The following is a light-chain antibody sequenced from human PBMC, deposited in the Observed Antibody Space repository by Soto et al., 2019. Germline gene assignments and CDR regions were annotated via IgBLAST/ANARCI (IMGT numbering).Light chain of an antibody. J-gene: IGKJ1*01. V-gene: IGKV3-15*01. Sequence: EIVMTQSPATLSVSPGERATLSCRASQSVSSNLAWYQQKPGQAPRLLIYGASTRATGIPARFSGSGSGTEVTLTISSLQSEDFAVYYCQQYNNWPPRAWTFGQGTKVDI. CDR3: QQYNNWPPRAWT. CDR1: QSVSSN. CDR2: GAS.